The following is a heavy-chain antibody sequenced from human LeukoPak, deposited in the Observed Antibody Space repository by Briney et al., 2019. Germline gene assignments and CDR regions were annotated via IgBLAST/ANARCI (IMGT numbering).Heavy chain of an antibody. V-gene: IGHV3-21*04. J-gene: IGHJ4*02. D-gene: IGHD3-22*01. CDR3: ARSPYDSSGDFDY. CDR2: ISSSSSYI. Sequence: SGGSLRLSCAASGFTFSSYSMNWVRQAPGKGLEWVSSISSSSSYIYYADSVKGRFTISRDNAKDSLYLQMNSLRAEDTALYHCARSPYDSSGDFDYWGQGTLVTVSS. CDR1: GFTFSSYS.